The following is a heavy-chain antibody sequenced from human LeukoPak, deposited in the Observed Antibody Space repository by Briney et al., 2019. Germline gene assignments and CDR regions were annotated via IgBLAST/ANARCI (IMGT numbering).Heavy chain of an antibody. J-gene: IGHJ4*02. CDR2: INPNSGGT. Sequence: ASVKVSCKASGYSFTGYYIHWVRQAPGQGLEGMGRINPNSGGTNYAQKFQGRVTMTSDTSITTAYMEVSRLRSDDTTIYYCARGRPIRYDILTAYLPSFEHWGQGTLVTVSS. D-gene: IGHD3-9*01. CDR1: GYSFTGYY. V-gene: IGHV1-2*02. CDR3: ARGRPIRYDILTAYLPSFEH.